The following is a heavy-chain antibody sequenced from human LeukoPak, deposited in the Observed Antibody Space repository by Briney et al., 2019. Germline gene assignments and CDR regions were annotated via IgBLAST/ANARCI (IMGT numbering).Heavy chain of an antibody. V-gene: IGHV1-69*06. CDR3: ARDYYGMDV. J-gene: IGHJ6*04. CDR1: GGTFSSYA. Sequence: SVKVSCEASGGTFSSYAISWVRQAPRQGLEWMGGIIPIFGTANYAQKFQGRVTITADKSTSTAYMELSSLRSEDTAVYYCARDYYGMDVWGKGTTVTVSS. CDR2: IIPIFGTA.